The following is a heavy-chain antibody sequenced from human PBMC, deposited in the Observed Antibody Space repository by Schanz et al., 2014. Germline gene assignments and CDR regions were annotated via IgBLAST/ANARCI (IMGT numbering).Heavy chain of an antibody. CDR1: GYTFTSYG. D-gene: IGHD3-10*01. J-gene: IGHJ3*02. V-gene: IGHV1-18*01. Sequence: QGQLVQSGAEVKKPGASVKVSCKASGYTFTSYGITWVRQAPGQGLEWMGWISAYNGHTTYAQKFQGRVTMTTDTSTSTAYMELRNVRYDDTAVYYCAKGRFGELSAFDIWGQGTMVTVSA. CDR3: AKGRFGELSAFDI. CDR2: ISAYNGHT.